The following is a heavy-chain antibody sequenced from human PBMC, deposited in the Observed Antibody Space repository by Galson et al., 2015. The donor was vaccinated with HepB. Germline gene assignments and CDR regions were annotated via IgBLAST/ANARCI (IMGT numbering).Heavy chain of an antibody. Sequence: QSGAEVKKPGESLKISCKGSGYSFTSYWIGWVRQMPGKGLEWMGIIYPGDSDTRYSPSFQGQVTISADKSISTAYLQWSSLKASDTAMYYCARQWQQLDRGLGSAFDPWGQGTLVTVSS. CDR2: IYPGDSDT. CDR1: GYSFTSYW. V-gene: IGHV5-51*01. D-gene: IGHD6-13*01. CDR3: ARQWQQLDRGLGSAFDP. J-gene: IGHJ5*02.